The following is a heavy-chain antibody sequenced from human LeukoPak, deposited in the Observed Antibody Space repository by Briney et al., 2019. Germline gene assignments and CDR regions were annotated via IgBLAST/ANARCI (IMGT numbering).Heavy chain of an antibody. CDR2: IIPIFGSA. CDR3: ARAGPTTGIVGAIED. J-gene: IGHJ4*02. V-gene: IGHV1-69*05. Sequence: SVKDSCKDSGGTFRSYAISWVRQAPGQGLEWMGGIIPIFGSANYAQKFQGRVTITTNESTSTAYMELSSLRSEDTAVYYCARAGPTTGIVGAIEDWGQGTLVTVSS. CDR1: GGTFRSYA. D-gene: IGHD1-26*01.